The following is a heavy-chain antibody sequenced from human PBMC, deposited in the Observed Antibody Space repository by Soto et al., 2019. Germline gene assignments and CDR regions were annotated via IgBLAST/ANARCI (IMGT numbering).Heavy chain of an antibody. CDR1: GYTFTSYY. J-gene: IGHJ3*02. V-gene: IGHV1-46*01. CDR3: ARDQLYYYDSSGPRAFDI. Sequence: ASVKVSCKASGYTFTSYYMHWVRQAPGQGLEWMGIINPSGGSTSYAQKFQGRVTMTRDTSTSTVYMELSSLRSEDTAVYYCARDQLYYYDSSGPRAFDIRGQGTMVTVSS. D-gene: IGHD3-22*01. CDR2: INPSGGST.